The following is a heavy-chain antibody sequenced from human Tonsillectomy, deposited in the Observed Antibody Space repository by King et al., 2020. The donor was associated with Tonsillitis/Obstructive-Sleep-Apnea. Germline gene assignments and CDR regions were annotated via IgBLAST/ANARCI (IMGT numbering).Heavy chain of an antibody. CDR2: IIPIFGTA. D-gene: IGHD3-22*01. J-gene: IGHJ6*03. CDR1: GGTFSSYA. CDR3: ATTLYYYDSSGYPPYYYYYYMDV. Sequence: VQLVQSGAEVKKPGSSVKVSCKASGGTFSSYAISWVRQAPGQGLEWMGGIIPIFGTATYAQKFQARVTITADESTSTAYMELSSLRSEDTAVYYCATTLYYYDSSGYPPYYYYYYMDVWGKGTTVTVSS. V-gene: IGHV1-69*01.